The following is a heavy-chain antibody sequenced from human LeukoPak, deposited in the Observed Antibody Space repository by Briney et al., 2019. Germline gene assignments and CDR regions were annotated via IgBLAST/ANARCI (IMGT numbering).Heavy chain of an antibody. CDR1: GGSISSGGYS. Sequence: PSETLSLTCAVSGGSISSGGYSWSWIRQPPGKGLEWIGYIYHSGSTYYNPFLKSRVTISVDRSKNQFSLKLSSVTAADTAVYYCASRIVGATRGAFDIWGQGTMVTVSS. V-gene: IGHV4-30-2*01. CDR2: IYHSGST. CDR3: ASRIVGATRGAFDI. D-gene: IGHD1-26*01. J-gene: IGHJ3*02.